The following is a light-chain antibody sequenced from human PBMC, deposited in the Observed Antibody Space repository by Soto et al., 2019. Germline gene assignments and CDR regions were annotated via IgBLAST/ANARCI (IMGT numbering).Light chain of an antibody. J-gene: IGLJ3*02. V-gene: IGLV8-61*01. CDR3: VLYMGSGIWV. CDR2: STN. CDR1: SGSVSSGYY. Sequence: QTVVTQDPSFSVSPGGTVTLTCGLSSGSVSSGYYPSWFQLAPGQPPRTLIHSTNTRSSGVPDRFSGSILGNKAALTISGAQADDESDYLCVLYMGSGIWVFGGGTQLTVL.